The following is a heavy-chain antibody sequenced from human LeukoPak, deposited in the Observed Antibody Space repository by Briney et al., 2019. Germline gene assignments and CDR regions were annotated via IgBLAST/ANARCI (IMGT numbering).Heavy chain of an antibody. CDR2: ISGSGGNT. D-gene: IGHD1-26*01. CDR3: VTGATGPFDY. J-gene: IGHJ4*02. Sequence: GGSLRLSCAASGSTFSSYAMSWVRQAPGKGLEWVSGISGSGGNTYYADSVEGRFTISRDNSKNTLYLQMNSLRAEDTAVYYCVTGATGPFDYWGQGTLVTVSS. V-gene: IGHV3-23*01. CDR1: GSTFSSYA.